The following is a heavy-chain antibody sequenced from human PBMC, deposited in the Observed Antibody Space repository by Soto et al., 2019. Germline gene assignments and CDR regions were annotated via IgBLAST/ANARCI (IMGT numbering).Heavy chain of an antibody. D-gene: IGHD2-15*01. Sequence: ESGGGLVPPGGSLRLSCAASGFTFSSYSMNWVRQAPGKGLEWVSYISSSSSTIYYADSVKGRFTISRDNAKNSLYLQMNSLRDEDTAVYYCARVSYGGNAYYYYGMDVWGQGTTVTVSS. V-gene: IGHV3-48*02. J-gene: IGHJ6*02. CDR2: ISSSSSTI. CDR3: ARVSYGGNAYYYYGMDV. CDR1: GFTFSSYS.